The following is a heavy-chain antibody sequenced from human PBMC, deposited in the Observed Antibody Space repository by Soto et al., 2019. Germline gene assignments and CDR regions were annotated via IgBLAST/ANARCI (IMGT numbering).Heavy chain of an antibody. V-gene: IGHV3-30*18. CDR1: GFTFSDYA. CDR3: AKGGRQWLVTSDFNY. J-gene: IGHJ4*01. CDR2: VSHDGRNT. Sequence: VQLVESGGGVVQPGRSLRLSCAASGFTFSDYAMHWVRQAPGKGLEWVAVVSHDGRNTHYADSVKGRFTISRDSSKNTVPLEMTSLRAEDTAVYYCAKGGRQWLVTSDFNYWGHGALVTVSS. D-gene: IGHD6-19*01.